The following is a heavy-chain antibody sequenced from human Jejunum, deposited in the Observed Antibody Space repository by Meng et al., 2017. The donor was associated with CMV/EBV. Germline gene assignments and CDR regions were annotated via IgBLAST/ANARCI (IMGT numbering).Heavy chain of an antibody. CDR3: TRDEGNSGWYTV. D-gene: IGHD6-19*01. Sequence: TCEGSCAHMGSGKWRSWVRQPPGMGREWNGEIRESGATNYNQSLRSRVTISVDKSKNQLSLRLTSVTAADTAVYYCTRDEGNSGWYTVWGQGTLVTVSS. V-gene: IGHV4-4*02. J-gene: IGHJ4*02. CDR2: IRESGAT. CDR1: CAHMGSGKW.